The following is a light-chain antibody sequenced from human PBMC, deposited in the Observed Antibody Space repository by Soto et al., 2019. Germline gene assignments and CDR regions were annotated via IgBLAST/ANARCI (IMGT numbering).Light chain of an antibody. Sequence: DIQMTQSPSTLSASVGDRVTITCRASQSISNWLAWYQQRPGKAPKLLIYKASNLESGVPSRFSGSGSGTEFTLLISSLQPDDFATYYCQQYNTYSWTFGHGTKVEIK. V-gene: IGKV1-5*03. CDR3: QQYNTYSWT. CDR2: KAS. CDR1: QSISNW. J-gene: IGKJ1*01.